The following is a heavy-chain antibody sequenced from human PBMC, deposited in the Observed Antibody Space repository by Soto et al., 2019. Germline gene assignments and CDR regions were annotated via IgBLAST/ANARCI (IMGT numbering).Heavy chain of an antibody. Sequence: QVQLVQSGAEVKKPGSSVKVSCKASADTFTGYTVTWVRQAPGQGLEWVGRVIPILGASNFAQKFQGRVTISADTSTDTAYMVLTGLTSEDTAVYYCARSRGSYYSNFDSWGQGTLVPVSS. CDR1: ADTFTGYT. V-gene: IGHV1-69*08. J-gene: IGHJ4*02. CDR3: ARSRGSYYSNFDS. D-gene: IGHD3-10*01. CDR2: VIPILGAS.